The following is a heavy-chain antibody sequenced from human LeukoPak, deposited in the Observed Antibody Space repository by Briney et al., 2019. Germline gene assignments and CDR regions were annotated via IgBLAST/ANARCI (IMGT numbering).Heavy chain of an antibody. CDR2: INPSGSGT. D-gene: IGHD2-8*02. CDR1: GYTFTNYY. CDR3: ARDPGGNYYGYGMDV. V-gene: IGHV1-46*01. J-gene: IGHJ6*02. Sequence: ASVKVSCKASGYTFTNYYMHWVRQAPGQGLEWVGIINPSGSGTSYAQNFQGRVTMTRDTSTSTAYMGLSSLRSEDTAVYYCARDPGGNYYGYGMDVWGQGTTVTVSS.